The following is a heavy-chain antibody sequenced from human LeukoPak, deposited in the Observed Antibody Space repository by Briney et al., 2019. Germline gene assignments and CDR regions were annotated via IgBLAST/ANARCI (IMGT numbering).Heavy chain of an antibody. J-gene: IGHJ4*02. D-gene: IGHD2-2*01. V-gene: IGHV3-23*01. Sequence: GGSLRLSCAASGFTFTSYAMSWVRQAPGKGLEWVSGISGSGGSTYYADSVKGRFTISRDNSKNTLYLQLNSLTAEDTAVYYCAKEGLYCSSTSCYVENWGQGTLVTVST. CDR2: ISGSGGST. CDR3: AKEGLYCSSTSCYVEN. CDR1: GFTFTSYA.